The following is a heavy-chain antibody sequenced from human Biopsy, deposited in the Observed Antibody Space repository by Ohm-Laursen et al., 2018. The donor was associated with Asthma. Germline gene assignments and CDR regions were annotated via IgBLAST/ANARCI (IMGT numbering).Heavy chain of an antibody. V-gene: IGHV1-24*01. CDR2: HDHEEGGT. Sequence: SVKVSCKIFGYSITDLSMHWVRQAPGQGLEWMGGHDHEEGGTVNARRFQGRVTMTEDTSTDTAYMELSSLSSDDTAVYYCASDFPKDYVRYNFQFWGQGTLVTVSS. D-gene: IGHD4-17*01. J-gene: IGHJ4*02. CDR3: ASDFPKDYVRYNFQF. CDR1: GYSITDLS.